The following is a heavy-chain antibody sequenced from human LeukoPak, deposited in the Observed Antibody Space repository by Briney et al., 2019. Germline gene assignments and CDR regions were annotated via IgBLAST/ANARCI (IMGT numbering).Heavy chain of an antibody. V-gene: IGHV1-18*01. CDR3: ARGFIVVVPAAILPYPFDY. D-gene: IGHD2-2*02. CDR1: GYTFTSYG. Sequence: ASVKVSCKASGYTFTSYGISWVRQAPGQGLEWMGWISAYNGNTNYAQKLQGRVTMTTDTSTSTAHMELRSLRSDDTAVYYCARGFIVVVPAAILPYPFDYWGQGTLVTVSS. J-gene: IGHJ4*02. CDR2: ISAYNGNT.